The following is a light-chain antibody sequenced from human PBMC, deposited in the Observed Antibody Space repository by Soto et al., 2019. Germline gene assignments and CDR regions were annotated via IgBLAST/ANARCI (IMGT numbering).Light chain of an antibody. CDR3: QQLRLYPST. Sequence: EIVLTQSPGTLSLSPGERATLSCRASQSVSSSYLAWYQQKPGQAPRPLIYGASTRATGIPDRFSGSGSGTDFTLTISRLEPEDFATYYCQQLRLYPSTFGGGTKVDIK. CDR1: QSVSSSY. V-gene: IGKV3-20*01. J-gene: IGKJ4*01. CDR2: GAS.